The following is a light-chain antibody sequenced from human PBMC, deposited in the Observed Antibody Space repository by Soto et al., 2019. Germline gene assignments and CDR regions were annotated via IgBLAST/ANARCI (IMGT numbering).Light chain of an antibody. J-gene: IGLJ1*01. CDR3: CSFVGGPDV. CDR2: EVT. Sequence: QSALTQPASVSGSPGQSITISCTGTDSDLGNYNLVSWYQQHPGKAPTLVIFEVTKRPSGVSDRFSGSRSGNTASLTISGLQAEDEADYYCCSFVGGPDVFGTGTKLTVL. CDR1: DSDLGNYNL. V-gene: IGLV2-23*02.